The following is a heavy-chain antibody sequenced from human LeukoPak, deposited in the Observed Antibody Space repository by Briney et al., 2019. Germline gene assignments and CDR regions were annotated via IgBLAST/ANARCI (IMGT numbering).Heavy chain of an antibody. CDR1: GGSISSYY. CDR3: ALRGYSYCRDAFDI. J-gene: IGHJ3*02. Sequence: PSETLSLTCTVSGGSISSYYWSWIRQPPGKGLEWIGYIYYSGSTNYNPSLKSRVTISVDTSKNQFSLKLSSVTAADTAVYYCALRGYSYCRDAFDIWGQGTMVTVSS. CDR2: IYYSGST. D-gene: IGHD5-18*01. V-gene: IGHV4-59*01.